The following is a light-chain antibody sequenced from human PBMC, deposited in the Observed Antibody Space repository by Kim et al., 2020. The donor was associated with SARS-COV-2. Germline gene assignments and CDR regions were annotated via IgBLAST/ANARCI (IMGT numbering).Light chain of an antibody. CDR2: RGT. V-gene: IGLV3-1*01. Sequence: VYPGQTATITCSGNGRGEKLACWYQQRPGQSPVLVIYRGTKRPSGIPDRFSGSNSGNTATLTISGAQAMDEADYYCQSWANNPHVIFGGGTQLTVL. J-gene: IGLJ2*01. CDR1: GRGEKL. CDR3: QSWANNPHVI.